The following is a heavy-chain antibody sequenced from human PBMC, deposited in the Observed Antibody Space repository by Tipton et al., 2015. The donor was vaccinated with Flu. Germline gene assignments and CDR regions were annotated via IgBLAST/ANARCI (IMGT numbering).Heavy chain of an antibody. Sequence: GSLRLSCAASGFTVSSNYMSWVRQAPGKGLEWVSVIYSGGSTYYADSVKGRFTISRDNSKNTLYLQMNSLRAEDTAVYYCARDRVTIFGVVISYYGMGVWGQGTTVTVSS. CDR1: GFTVSSNY. J-gene: IGHJ6*02. V-gene: IGHV3-53*01. D-gene: IGHD3-3*01. CDR2: IYSGGST. CDR3: ARDRVTIFGVVISYYGMGV.